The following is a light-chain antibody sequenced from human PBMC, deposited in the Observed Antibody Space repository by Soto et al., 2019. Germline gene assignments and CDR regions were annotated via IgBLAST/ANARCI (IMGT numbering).Light chain of an antibody. J-gene: IGKJ4*01. CDR3: QQYGYSPT. CDR2: GAS. V-gene: IGKV3-15*01. Sequence: DIVMTQSPATLSVSPGERATLSCRASQSVSFNLAWYQQKPGQAPRLLIYGASTRAAGIPTRFSGSGSGTEFTLTISSLQSEDFAVYYCQQYGYSPTFGGGTKVEIK. CDR1: QSVSFN.